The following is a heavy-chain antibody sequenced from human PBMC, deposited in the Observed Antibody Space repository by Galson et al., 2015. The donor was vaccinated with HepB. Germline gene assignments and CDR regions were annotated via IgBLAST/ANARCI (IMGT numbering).Heavy chain of an antibody. D-gene: IGHD2-21*02. J-gene: IGHJ3*02. CDR2: INENGAYT. V-gene: IGHV3-23*01. CDR3: AKHMPVTAGLGAFDI. Sequence: SLRLYCAGSGYAFSNYGMSWVRQAPGQGLEWVASINENGAYTFYIASVRGRFTISRDNSMTILYVYMYSLRGEDTAVYYCAKHMPVTAGLGAFDIWGQGTMVIVSS. CDR1: GYAFSNYG.